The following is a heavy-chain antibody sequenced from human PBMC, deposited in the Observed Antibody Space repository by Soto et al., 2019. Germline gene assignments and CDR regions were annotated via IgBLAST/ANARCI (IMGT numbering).Heavy chain of an antibody. Sequence: GGSLRLSCAASGFTFNSYAMHWVRQAPGKGLEGVTVISYDGNNKYYADSVKGRFTISRDNSKNTLHLQLNSLRIEDTAVYYCAIGQSSLGSGYYSWGQGTLVTVSS. CDR1: GFTFNSYA. CDR3: AIGQSSLGSGYYS. V-gene: IGHV3-30-3*01. CDR2: ISYDGNNK. D-gene: IGHD3-3*01. J-gene: IGHJ5*02.